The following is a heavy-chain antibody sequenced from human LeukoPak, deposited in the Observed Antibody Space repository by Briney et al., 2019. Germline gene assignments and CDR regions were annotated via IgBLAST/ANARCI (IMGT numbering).Heavy chain of an antibody. J-gene: IGHJ4*02. V-gene: IGHV4-31*03. CDR3: ARRYSSTAFDY. CDR2: IYYSGST. D-gene: IGHD6-13*01. Sequence: SETLSLTCTVSGGSISSGGYCWSWIRQHPGKGLEWIGYIYYSGSTYYNPSLKSRVTISVNTSKNQFSLKLSSVTAADTAVYYCARRYSSTAFDYWGQGTLVTVSS. CDR1: GGSISSGGYC.